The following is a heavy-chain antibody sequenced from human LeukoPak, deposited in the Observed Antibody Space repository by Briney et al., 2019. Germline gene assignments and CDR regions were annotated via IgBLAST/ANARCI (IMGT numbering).Heavy chain of an antibody. V-gene: IGHV4-59*01. D-gene: IGHD4-23*01. Sequence: SETLSLTCSVSGGSTSDYYWSWIRQPPGKGLEWIGFISHSGNTNYNPSLKSRVTISIDTSQRQFPLNLSSVIAADTAVYYCARVRVVTQDFDYWGQGTLVTVSP. J-gene: IGHJ4*02. CDR2: ISHSGNT. CDR3: ARVRVVTQDFDY. CDR1: GGSTSDYY.